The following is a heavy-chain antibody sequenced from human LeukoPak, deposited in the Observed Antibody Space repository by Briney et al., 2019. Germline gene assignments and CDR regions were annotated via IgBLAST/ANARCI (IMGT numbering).Heavy chain of an antibody. D-gene: IGHD2-15*01. CDR1: GFTFSSYG. V-gene: IGHV3-30*18. CDR3: AKDYDEDIVVVVAATPAY. J-gene: IGHJ4*02. CDR2: ISYDGSNK. Sequence: PGGSLRLSCAASGFTFSSYGMHWVRQAPGKGLEWVAVISYDGSNKYYADSVKGRFTISRDNSKNTLYLQMNSLRAEDTAVYYCAKDYDEDIVVVVAATPAYWGQGTLVTVSS.